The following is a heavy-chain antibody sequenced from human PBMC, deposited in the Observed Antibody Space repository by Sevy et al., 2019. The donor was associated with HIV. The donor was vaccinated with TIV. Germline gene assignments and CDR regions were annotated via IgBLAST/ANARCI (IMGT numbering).Heavy chain of an antibody. D-gene: IGHD5-12*01. V-gene: IGHV4-59*01. CDR2: IYYSGST. CDR1: GGSISSYY. J-gene: IGHJ4*02. Sequence: SETLSLTCTVSGGSISSYYWSWIRQPPGKGLEWIGYIYYSGSTNYNPSLKSRVTISVDTSKNQFSLKLSSVTAADTAVYYCARGGSGYDAHYFDYWGQGTLVTVSS. CDR3: ARGGSGYDAHYFDY.